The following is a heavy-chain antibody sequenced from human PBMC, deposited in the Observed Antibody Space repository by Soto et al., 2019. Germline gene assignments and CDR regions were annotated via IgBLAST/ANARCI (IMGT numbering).Heavy chain of an antibody. Sequence: PSETLSLTCTVSGGSISSSNYYWGWIRQPPGKGLEWIGSIYYSGSTYYNPSLKSRVTISVDTSKNQFSLKLSSVTAADTAVYYCARRSGDYYYYYGMDVWGQGTTVTVSS. CDR1: GGSISSSNYY. D-gene: IGHD2-21*02. CDR3: ARRSGDYYYYYGMDV. J-gene: IGHJ6*02. CDR2: IYYSGST. V-gene: IGHV4-39*01.